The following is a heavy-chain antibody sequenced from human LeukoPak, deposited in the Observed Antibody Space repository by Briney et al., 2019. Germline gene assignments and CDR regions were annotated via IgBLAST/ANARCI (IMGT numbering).Heavy chain of an antibody. V-gene: IGHV3-30*03. J-gene: IGHJ4*02. CDR3: VRGNDYGGPHY. D-gene: IGHD4-23*01. Sequence: GGSLRLSCAASGFTFSSYGMHWVRQAPGKGLEWVAVISYDGSNKYYADSVKGRFTISRDNSKNTLYLQMNSLRAEDTAVYYCVRGNDYGGPHYWGQGTLVTVSS. CDR1: GFTFSSYG. CDR2: ISYDGSNK.